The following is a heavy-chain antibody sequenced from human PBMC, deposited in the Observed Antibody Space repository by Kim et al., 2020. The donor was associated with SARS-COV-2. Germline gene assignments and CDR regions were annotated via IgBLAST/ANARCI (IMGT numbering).Heavy chain of an antibody. J-gene: IGHJ5*02. Sequence: GNTTYNPSLKSRVTISVAKSKNQFSLKLSSVTAADTAVYYCASRNYGRLSWGQGTLVTVSS. CDR3: ASRNYGRLS. V-gene: IGHV4-4*02. D-gene: IGHD1-7*01. CDR2: GNT.